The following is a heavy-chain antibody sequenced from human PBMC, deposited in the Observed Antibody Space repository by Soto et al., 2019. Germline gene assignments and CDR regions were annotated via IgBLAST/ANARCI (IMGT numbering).Heavy chain of an antibody. D-gene: IGHD6-19*01. V-gene: IGHV1-18*01. J-gene: IGHJ4*02. CDR2: ISAYNGNT. CDR3: AKPPAFMVAGTGGFDY. Sequence: GGSVKVSCKASGYTLTRHGISWVGQAPGQGLEWMGWISAYNGNTNYAQKLQGRVTMTTDISTSTAYMELRSLRSDDTAVYYCAKPPAFMVAGTGGFDYWGQGTLVTVSS. CDR1: GYTLTRHG.